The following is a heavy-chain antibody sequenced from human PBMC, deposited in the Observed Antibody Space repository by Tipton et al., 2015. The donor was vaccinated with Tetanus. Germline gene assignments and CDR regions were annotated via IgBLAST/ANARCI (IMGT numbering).Heavy chain of an antibody. J-gene: IGHJ6*02. CDR2: ISAYNGNT. CDR1: GYTFTSYG. V-gene: IGHV1-18*04. CDR3: AGANPAPQTGGFYGMDV. Sequence: QLVQSGAEVKKPGASVKVSCKASGYTFTSYGISWVRQAPGQGLEWMGWISAYNGNTNYAQKLQGRVTMTTDTSTSTAYMELRSLRSDDTAVYYCAGANPAPQTGGFYGMDVWGQGTTVTVSS. D-gene: IGHD3-16*01.